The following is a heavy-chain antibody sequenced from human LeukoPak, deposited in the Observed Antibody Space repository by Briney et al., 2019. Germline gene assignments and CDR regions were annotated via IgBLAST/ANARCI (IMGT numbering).Heavy chain of an antibody. Sequence: GGSLRLSCAASGFTFSSYSMNWVRQAPGKGLEWVSSISSSSYIYYADSVKGRFTISRDNAKNSLYLQMNSLRAEDTAVYYCARGPITMIVVPGDFGIWGQGTMVTVSS. J-gene: IGHJ3*02. V-gene: IGHV3-21*01. CDR3: ARGPITMIVVPGDFGI. CDR2: ISSSSYI. D-gene: IGHD3-22*01. CDR1: GFTFSSYS.